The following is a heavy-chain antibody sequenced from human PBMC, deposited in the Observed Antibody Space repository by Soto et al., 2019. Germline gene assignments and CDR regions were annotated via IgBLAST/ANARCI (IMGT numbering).Heavy chain of an antibody. D-gene: IGHD2-15*01. CDR3: ALFGFYCSGGTCYSMYYFDY. Sequence: LGESLKISCKGSGYSFTSYWIGWVRQMPGKGLEWMGIIYPGDSDTRYSPSFQGQVTISADKSISTAYLQWNSLKASGTAMYYFALFGFYCSGGTCYSMYYFDYWGQGTLVTVSS. J-gene: IGHJ4*02. CDR1: GYSFTSYW. CDR2: IYPGDSDT. V-gene: IGHV5-51*01.